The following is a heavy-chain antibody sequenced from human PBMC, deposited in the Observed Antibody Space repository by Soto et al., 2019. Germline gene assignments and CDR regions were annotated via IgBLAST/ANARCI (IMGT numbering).Heavy chain of an antibody. Sequence: QVPLVESGGGVVQPGRSLRLSCAASGFTFSSYGMHWVRQAPGKGLEWVAVIWYDGSNKYYADSVKGRFTISRDNSKNPLYLQMNGLRAEDTAVYYCARDLLFHDSSGYYYAPWGQGTLVTVSS. CDR2: IWYDGSNK. V-gene: IGHV3-33*01. CDR3: ARDLLFHDSSGYYYAP. D-gene: IGHD3-22*01. J-gene: IGHJ5*02. CDR1: GFTFSSYG.